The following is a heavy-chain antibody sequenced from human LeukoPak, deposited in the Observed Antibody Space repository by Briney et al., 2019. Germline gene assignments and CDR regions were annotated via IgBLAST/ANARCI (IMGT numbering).Heavy chain of an antibody. CDR2: ISFDGNNK. D-gene: IGHD3-22*01. V-gene: IGHV3-30*18. J-gene: IGHJ4*02. CDR3: AKPYDRSGFYFDY. CDR1: GLSISDNY. Sequence: PGGSLRLSCAASGLSISDNYMSWVRQAPGKGLEWVAVISFDGNNKYYADSVKGRFTISRDNSKNTLYLQMNSLRAEDTAVYYCAKPYDRSGFYFDYWGQGTLVTVSS.